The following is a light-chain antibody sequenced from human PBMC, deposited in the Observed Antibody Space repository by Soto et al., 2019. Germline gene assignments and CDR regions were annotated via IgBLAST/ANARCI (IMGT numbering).Light chain of an antibody. V-gene: IGKV1-39*01. CDR2: AAS. CDR1: QSITSF. CDR3: QQSYTIPWT. Sequence: DIQMTQSPSSLSASVGDRVTITCRASQSITSFLNWYQHKPGKAPKLLMFAASSLQSGVPSRFSGSGSGTDFTLTISSLQPADFATYYCQQSYTIPWTFGQGTKVEIK. J-gene: IGKJ1*01.